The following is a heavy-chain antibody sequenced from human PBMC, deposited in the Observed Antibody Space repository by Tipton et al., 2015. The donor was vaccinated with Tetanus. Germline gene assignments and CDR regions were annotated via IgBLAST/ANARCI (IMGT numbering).Heavy chain of an antibody. J-gene: IGHJ4*02. CDR3: ARHPPPYYYGSGSYLDY. V-gene: IGHV4-39*01. CDR1: GDSVSTGNFY. Sequence: TLSLTCTVSGDSVSTGNFYWSWIRQPPGKALEWIGSIYYSGSTFYHPSLQSRVTISVDTSKNQFSLRLSSVTAADTAVYFCARHPPPYYYGSGSYLDYWGQGTPVTVSS. CDR2: IYYSGST. D-gene: IGHD3-10*01.